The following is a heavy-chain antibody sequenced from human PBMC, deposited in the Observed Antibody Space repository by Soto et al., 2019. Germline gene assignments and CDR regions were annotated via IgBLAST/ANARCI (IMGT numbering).Heavy chain of an antibody. CDR2: ICNEFT. J-gene: IGHJ3*02. V-gene: IGHV3-66*01. Sequence: GGSLRLSCVASGFTVTEIYMNWVRQAPGKGLEWVSVICNEFTDYADSVRGRFSISTDSSKNALYLQMNSLRAEDSAVYYRVREPRYCSGGSCSIMGDAFDIWGQGTMVTVSS. CDR3: VREPRYCSGGSCSIMGDAFDI. CDR1: GFTVTEIY. D-gene: IGHD2-15*01.